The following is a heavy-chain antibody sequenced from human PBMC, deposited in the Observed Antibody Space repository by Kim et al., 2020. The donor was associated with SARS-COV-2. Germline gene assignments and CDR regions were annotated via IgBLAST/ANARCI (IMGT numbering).Heavy chain of an antibody. CDR1: GYSFTSYW. Sequence: GESLKISCKGSGYSFTSYWISWVRQMPGKGLEWMGRIDPSDSYTNYSPSFQGHVTISADKSISTAYLQWSSLKASDTAMYYCARDLREGYCSSIRCYEEDTEGDYWGQGTLVTVSS. V-gene: IGHV5-10-1*01. J-gene: IGHJ4*02. CDR2: IDPSDSYT. CDR3: ARDLREGYCSSIRCYEEDTEGDY. D-gene: IGHD2-2*01.